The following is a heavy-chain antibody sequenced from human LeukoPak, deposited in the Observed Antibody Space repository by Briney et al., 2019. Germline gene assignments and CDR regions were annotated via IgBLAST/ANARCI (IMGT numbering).Heavy chain of an antibody. J-gene: IGHJ4*02. CDR2: IYYSGST. Sequence: SETLSLTCTVSGGSISSSSYYWGWIRQPPAKGLEWIGSIYYSGSTYYNPSLKSRVTISVDTSKNQFSLKLSSVTAADTAVYYCARTVYSYGFGYWGQGTLVTVSS. CDR1: GGSISSSSYY. D-gene: IGHD5-18*01. V-gene: IGHV4-39*07. CDR3: ARTVYSYGFGY.